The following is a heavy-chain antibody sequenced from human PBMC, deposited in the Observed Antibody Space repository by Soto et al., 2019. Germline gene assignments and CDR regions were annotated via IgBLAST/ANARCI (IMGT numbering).Heavy chain of an antibody. D-gene: IGHD2-2*01. CDR2: ISGSGGST. V-gene: IGHV3-23*01. Sequence: GGSLRLSCAASGFPFSSYAMSWVRQAPGKGLEWVSAISGSGGSTYYADSVKGHVTISADKSISTAYLQWSSLKASDTAMYYCARSLGYCSSTSCYYYYGMDVWGQGTTVTVSS. CDR1: GFPFSSYA. CDR3: ARSLGYCSSTSCYYYYGMDV. J-gene: IGHJ6*02.